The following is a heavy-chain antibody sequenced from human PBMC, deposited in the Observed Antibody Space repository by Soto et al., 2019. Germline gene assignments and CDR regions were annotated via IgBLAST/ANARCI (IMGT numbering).Heavy chain of an antibody. Sequence: SETLSLTCAVSGGSISSINHYWGWIRLPPGKGLEWIGSIYYFGSTYYNTSLKSRVTISVDTSKNHFSLKLSSVTAANTAGYSCARALGHCFSTSCYGSKYSYGMDVWGQGTRVTVSS. CDR2: IYYFGST. J-gene: IGHJ6*02. D-gene: IGHD2-2*01. V-gene: IGHV4-39*02. CDR3: ARALGHCFSTSCYGSKYSYGMDV. CDR1: GGSISSINHY.